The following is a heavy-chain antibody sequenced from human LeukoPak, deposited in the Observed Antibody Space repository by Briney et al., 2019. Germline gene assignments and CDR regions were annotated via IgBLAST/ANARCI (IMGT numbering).Heavy chain of an antibody. CDR1: GGSFSGYY. Sequence: SETLSLTCAVYGGSFSGYYRSWIRQPPGKGLEWIGEINHSGSTNYNPSLKSRVTISVDTSKNQFSLKLSSVTAADTAVYYCARMVGWGARRYYYYYMDVWGKGTTVTISS. D-gene: IGHD1-26*01. V-gene: IGHV4-34*01. J-gene: IGHJ6*03. CDR3: ARMVGWGARRYYYYYMDV. CDR2: INHSGST.